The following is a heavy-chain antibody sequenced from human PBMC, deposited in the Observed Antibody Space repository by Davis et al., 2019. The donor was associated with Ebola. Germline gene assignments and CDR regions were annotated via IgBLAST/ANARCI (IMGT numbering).Heavy chain of an antibody. Sequence: SGPTLVKPTQTLTLTCTFSGLSLSTSGVGVGWIRQPPGKALEWLALIYWDDDKRYSPSLKSRLTITKDTSKNQVVLTMTNMDPVDTATYYCAHNNYYGSGSYLAYAYGMDVWGQGTTVTVSS. J-gene: IGHJ6*02. D-gene: IGHD3-10*01. V-gene: IGHV2-5*02. CDR2: IYWDDDK. CDR1: GLSLSTSGVG. CDR3: AHNNYYGSGSYLAYAYGMDV.